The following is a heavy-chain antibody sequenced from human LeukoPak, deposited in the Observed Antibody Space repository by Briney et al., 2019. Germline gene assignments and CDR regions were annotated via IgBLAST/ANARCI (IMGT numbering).Heavy chain of an antibody. V-gene: IGHV5-51*01. CDR1: GYIFTSYW. D-gene: IGHD4-23*01. CDR3: ARRSYSGKDFDY. J-gene: IGHJ4*02. CDR2: IYPGDSDT. Sequence: GESLKIYCKGSGYIFTSYWITWVRQMPGKGLEWMGIIYPGDSDTKYSPSCQGQVTISADKSISTAYLQWSSLKASDTAMYYCARRSYSGKDFDYWGQGTLVTVSS.